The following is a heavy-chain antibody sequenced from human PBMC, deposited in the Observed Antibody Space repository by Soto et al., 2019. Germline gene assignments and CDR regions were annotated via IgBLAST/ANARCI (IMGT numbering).Heavy chain of an antibody. J-gene: IGHJ4*02. V-gene: IGHV3-23*01. CDR2: ISGSGGST. CDR1: GFTFSSYA. D-gene: IGHD3-3*01. Sequence: EVQLLESGGGLVQPGGSLRLSCAASGFTFSSYAMSWVRQAPGKGLEWVSAISGSGGSTYYADSVKGRFTISRDNSKNTLYLQMNSLRAEDTAVYYCAKEGSRITIFGVAPTDYWGQGTLVTVSS. CDR3: AKEGSRITIFGVAPTDY.